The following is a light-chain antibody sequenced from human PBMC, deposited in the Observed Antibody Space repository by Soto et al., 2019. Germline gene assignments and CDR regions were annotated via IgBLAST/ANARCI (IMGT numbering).Light chain of an antibody. J-gene: IGKJ1*01. CDR3: QQYNTYSRT. CDR1: QSISTY. V-gene: IGKV1-5*03. CDR2: KAS. Sequence: DIQMTQSPSTLSASVGDRVTITCRASQSISTYLAWYQQKPGKAPKLLIYKASNLETGVPSRFSGSGSGTEFTLTISSLQPDDPATYYCQQYNTYSRTFGLGTNVEIK.